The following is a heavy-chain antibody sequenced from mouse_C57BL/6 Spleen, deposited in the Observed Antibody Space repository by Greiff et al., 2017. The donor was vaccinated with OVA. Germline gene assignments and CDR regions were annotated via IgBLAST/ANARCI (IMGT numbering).Heavy chain of an antibody. D-gene: IGHD4-1*01. CDR2: IDPSDSYT. CDR1: GYTFTSYW. Sequence: QVQLQQPGAELVRPGTSVKLSCKASGYTFTSYWMHWVKQRPGQGLEWIGVIDPSDSYTNYNQKFKGKATLTVDTSSSTAYMQLSSLTSEDSAVYYCAKEKLGRGGYFDYWGQGTTLTVSS. V-gene: IGHV1-59*01. CDR3: AKEKLGRGGYFDY. J-gene: IGHJ2*01.